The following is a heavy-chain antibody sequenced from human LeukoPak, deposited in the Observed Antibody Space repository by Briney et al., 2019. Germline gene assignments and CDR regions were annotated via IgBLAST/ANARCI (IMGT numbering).Heavy chain of an antibody. CDR3: ARTYSSGWYGEDY. Sequence: ASVKVSCKASGYTFTGYYMHWVRQAPGQGLEWMGWINPNSGGTNYAQKLQGRVTMTTDTSTSTAYMELRSLRSDDTAVYYCARTYSSGWYGEDYWGQGTLVTVSS. CDR1: GYTFTGYY. J-gene: IGHJ4*02. D-gene: IGHD6-19*01. CDR2: INPNSGGT. V-gene: IGHV1-2*02.